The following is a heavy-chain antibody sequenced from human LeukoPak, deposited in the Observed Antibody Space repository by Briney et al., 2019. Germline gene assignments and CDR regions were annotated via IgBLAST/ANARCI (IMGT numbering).Heavy chain of an antibody. CDR2: IIPIFGTA. J-gene: IGHJ3*02. D-gene: IGHD3-10*01. Sequence: SVKVSCKASGGTFSSYAISWVRQAPGQGLEWMGGIIPIFGTANYAQKFQGRVTITADESTSTAYMELSSLRSEDTAVYYCARDPPNLLLWFGEYQDAFDIWGQGTMVTVSS. V-gene: IGHV1-69*13. CDR3: ARDPPNLLLWFGEYQDAFDI. CDR1: GGTFSSYA.